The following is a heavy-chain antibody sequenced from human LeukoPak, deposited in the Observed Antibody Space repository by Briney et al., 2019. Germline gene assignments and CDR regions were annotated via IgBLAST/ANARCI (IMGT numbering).Heavy chain of an antibody. CDR2: ISGSGGST. J-gene: IGHJ3*02. Sequence: GGSLRLSCAASGFTFSSYAMSWVRQAPGKGLEWVSAISGSGGSTYYADSVKGRFTISRDNSKITLYLQMNSLRAEDTAVYYCAKVRRSGYSYGVGAFDIWGQGTMVTVSS. CDR3: AKVRRSGYSYGVGAFDI. V-gene: IGHV3-23*01. D-gene: IGHD5-18*01. CDR1: GFTFSSYA.